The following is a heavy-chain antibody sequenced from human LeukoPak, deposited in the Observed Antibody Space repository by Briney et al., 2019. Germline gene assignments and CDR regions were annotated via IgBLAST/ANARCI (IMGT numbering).Heavy chain of an antibody. D-gene: IGHD2-2*01. CDR2: IYSGGST. CDR3: ARETIGYCSSTSCYYYYYMDV. CDR1: GVTVSSNY. J-gene: IGHJ6*03. V-gene: IGHV3-53*01. Sequence: PGGSLRLSCAASGVTVSSNYMSWVRQAPGKGLEWVSVIYSGGSTYYADSVKGRFTISRDNSKNTLYLQMNSLRAEDTAVYYCARETIGYCSSTSCYYYYYMDVWGKGTTVTVSS.